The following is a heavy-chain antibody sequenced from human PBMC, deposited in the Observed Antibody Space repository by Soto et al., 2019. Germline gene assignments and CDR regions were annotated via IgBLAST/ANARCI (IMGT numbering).Heavy chain of an antibody. D-gene: IGHD5-18*01. CDR3: VGERDETARCYYYDIGV. CDR1: GGTFSSYA. J-gene: IGHJ6*02. V-gene: IGHV1-69*13. CDR2: IIPIFGTA. Sequence: SVKVSCKASGGTFSSYAISWVRQAPGQGLEWMGGIIPIFGTANYAQKFQGRVTITADESTSTAYMELSSLRSEDTAVYYCVGERDETARCYYYDIGVWGQGTTVT.